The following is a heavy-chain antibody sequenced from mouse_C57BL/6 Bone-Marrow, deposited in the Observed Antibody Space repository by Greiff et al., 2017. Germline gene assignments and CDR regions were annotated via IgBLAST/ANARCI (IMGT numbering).Heavy chain of an antibody. CDR3: AKGRGYYYAMDY. V-gene: IGHV1-37*01. CDR2: INPYNGDT. D-gene: IGHD2-2*01. J-gene: IGHJ4*01. Sequence: VHVKQPGPELVKPGASVKISCKASGYSFTGYFMHWVKQSHGKSLEWIGRINPYNGDTFYNQKFKGKATLTVDKSSSTAHMELLSLTSEDVAVYYGAKGRGYYYAMDYWGQGTSVTVSS. CDR1: GYSFTGYF.